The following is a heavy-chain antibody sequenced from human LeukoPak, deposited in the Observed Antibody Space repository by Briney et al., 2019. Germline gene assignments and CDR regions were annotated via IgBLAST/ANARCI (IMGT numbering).Heavy chain of an antibody. CDR3: ARRGREFSPHAFDI. CDR1: GFTVSSNY. J-gene: IGHJ3*02. CDR2: IYSGGST. D-gene: IGHD3-10*01. Sequence: PGGSLRLSCAASGFTVSSNYMSWVRQAPGKGLEWVSVIYSGGSTYCADSVKGRFTISRDNSKNTLYLQMNSLRAEDTAVYYCARRGREFSPHAFDIWGQGTMVTVSS. V-gene: IGHV3-66*01.